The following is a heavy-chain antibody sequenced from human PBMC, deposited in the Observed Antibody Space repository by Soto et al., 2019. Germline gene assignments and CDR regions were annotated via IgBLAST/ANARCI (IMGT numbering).Heavy chain of an antibody. CDR2: ISYSGTT. D-gene: IGHD2-15*01. CDR1: GGSISSGNYY. V-gene: IGHV4-30-4*01. CDR3: ATMGTPATGLYFFDY. J-gene: IGHJ4*02. Sequence: QVQLQESGPGLVKPSQTLSLTCTVSGGSISSGNYYWSWIRQPPGKGLEWIGFISYSGTTYYSTSLTSLVTLSVATSTSQFSLNLSFVTAADTAVYYCATMGTPATGLYFFDYWGQGSLVTVSS.